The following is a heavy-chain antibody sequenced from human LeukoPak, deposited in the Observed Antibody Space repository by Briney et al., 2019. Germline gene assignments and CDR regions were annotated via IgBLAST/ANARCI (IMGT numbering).Heavy chain of an antibody. Sequence: PSETLSLTCTVSGGSISSGGYYWSWIRQSPGKGLEWIAEINHRGDTNYNPSVKSRVTISVDTSKNQFSLKVTSLTAADTAVYYCARGPTISETGYFDYWGQGTLVTVSS. J-gene: IGHJ4*03. CDR2: INHRGDT. CDR3: ARGPTISETGYFDY. CDR1: GGSISSGGYY. D-gene: IGHD1-1*01. V-gene: IGHV4-39*07.